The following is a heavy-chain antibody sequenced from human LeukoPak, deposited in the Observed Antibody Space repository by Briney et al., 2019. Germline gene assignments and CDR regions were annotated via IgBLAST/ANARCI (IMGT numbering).Heavy chain of an antibody. Sequence: GASVKVSCKASGYSFTSHYMHWVRQAPGQGLEWMGIINPSGGRTSYAQKFQGRITMTRDTSTSTVYMELSSLRSDDTAVYYCARGGTVLRPNSPYDYWGQGTLVTVFS. CDR3: ARGGTVLRPNSPYDY. J-gene: IGHJ4*02. CDR1: GYSFTSHY. CDR2: INPSGGRT. V-gene: IGHV1-46*01. D-gene: IGHD4-17*01.